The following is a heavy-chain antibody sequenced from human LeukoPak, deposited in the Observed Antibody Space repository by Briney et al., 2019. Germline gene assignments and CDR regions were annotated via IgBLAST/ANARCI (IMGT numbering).Heavy chain of an antibody. Sequence: SETLSLTCTVSGGSISSSSYYWGWIRQPPGKGLEWIGSIYYSGSTYYNPSLKSPVTISVDTSKNQFSLKLGSVTAADTAVYYCARLRFLEWLLSGNWFDPWGQGTLVTVSS. D-gene: IGHD3-3*01. CDR2: IYYSGST. CDR1: GGSISSSSYY. V-gene: IGHV4-39*01. CDR3: ARLRFLEWLLSGNWFDP. J-gene: IGHJ5*02.